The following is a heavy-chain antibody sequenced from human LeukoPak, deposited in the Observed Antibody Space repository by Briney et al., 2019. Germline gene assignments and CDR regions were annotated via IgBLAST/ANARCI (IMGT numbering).Heavy chain of an antibody. V-gene: IGHV1-8*01. Sequence: ASVKVSCKASGYTFTSYDINWVRQATGQGLEWMGWMNPNSGNTGYAQNFQGRVTMTRNTSISTAYMELSSLRSEDTAVYYCARGIGSGSDYYFDYWGQGNPGHRLL. CDR1: GYTFTSYD. J-gene: IGHJ4*02. CDR2: MNPNSGNT. CDR3: ARGIGSGSDYYFDY. D-gene: IGHD3-22*01.